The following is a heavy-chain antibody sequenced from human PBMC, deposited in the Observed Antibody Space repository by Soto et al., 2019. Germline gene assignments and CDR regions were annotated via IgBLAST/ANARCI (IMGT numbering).Heavy chain of an antibody. CDR2: ISGSGCST. J-gene: IGHJ1*01. CDR1: GFTFSSYA. Sequence: GGSLRLSCAASGFTFSSYAMSWVRQAPGKGLEWVSAISGSGCSTYYADSVKGRFTISRDNSKNTLYLQMNSLRAEDTDVYDCSKDGKGATPSRYFQHWGQGTLVTVSS. D-gene: IGHD1-26*01. CDR3: SKDGKGATPSRYFQH. V-gene: IGHV3-23*01.